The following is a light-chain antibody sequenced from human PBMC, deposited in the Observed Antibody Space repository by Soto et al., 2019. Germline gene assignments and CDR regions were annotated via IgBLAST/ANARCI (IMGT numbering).Light chain of an antibody. V-gene: IGKV3-15*01. CDR1: QSVSSN. J-gene: IGKJ1*01. Sequence: EIVMTQSPATLSVSPGERATLSCRASQSVSSNLAWYQQKPGQAPRLLIYGASTRATGIPASFSGSGSGTEFTLTISSLQSEDFEVYYCQQYNNWPRTFGQGSKVDIK. CDR2: GAS. CDR3: QQYNNWPRT.